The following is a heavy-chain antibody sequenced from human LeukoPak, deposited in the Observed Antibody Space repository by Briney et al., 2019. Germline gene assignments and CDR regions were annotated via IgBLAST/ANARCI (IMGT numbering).Heavy chain of an antibody. CDR2: INHSGST. J-gene: IGHJ4*02. CDR3: ARYDSSGVDY. CDR1: GGSLSGYY. D-gene: IGHD3-22*01. V-gene: IGHV4-34*01. Sequence: SETLSLTCAVYGGSLSGYYWSWIRQPPGKGLEWIGEINHSGSTNYNPSLKSRVTISVDTPKNQFSLKLSSVTAADTAVYYCARYDSSGVDYWGQGTLVTVSS.